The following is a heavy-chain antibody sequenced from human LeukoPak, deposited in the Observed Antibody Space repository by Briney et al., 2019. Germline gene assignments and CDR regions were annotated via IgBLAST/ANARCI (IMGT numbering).Heavy chain of an antibody. V-gene: IGHV4-59*01. J-gene: IGHJ4*02. CDR2: IYSSGST. D-gene: IGHD6-13*01. CDR1: GASISGYY. CDR3: ARAHTSSWYMDY. Sequence: SETLSLTCSVSGASISGYYWSWIRQPPGKGLEWIGYIYSSGSTTYNHSLKSRVTMSVDTSENHISLKVRSVTAADTALYYCARAHTSSWYMDYWGQGTPVTVSS.